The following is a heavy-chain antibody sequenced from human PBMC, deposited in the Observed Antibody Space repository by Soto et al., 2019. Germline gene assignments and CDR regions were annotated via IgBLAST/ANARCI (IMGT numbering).Heavy chain of an antibody. D-gene: IGHD2-15*01. V-gene: IGHV4-34*01. Sequence: SETLSLTCTVSGGSISSYYWSWIRQPPGKGLEWIGEINHSGSTNYNPSLKSRVTISVDTSKNQFSLKLSSVTAADTAVYYCASYCSGGSCYLAYWGQGTLVTVYS. J-gene: IGHJ4*02. CDR2: INHSGST. CDR3: ASYCSGGSCYLAY. CDR1: GGSISSYY.